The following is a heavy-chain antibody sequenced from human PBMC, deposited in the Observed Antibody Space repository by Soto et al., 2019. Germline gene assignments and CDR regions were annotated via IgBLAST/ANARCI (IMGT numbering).Heavy chain of an antibody. CDR1: GFTFSSYG. V-gene: IGHV3-33*08. D-gene: IGHD5-12*01. CDR3: ARDSKIVATSEGHYYYYGMDV. Sequence: SLRLSCEASGFTFSSYGMHWVRQAPGKGLEWVAVIWYDGSNKYYADSVRGRFTISRDNSKNTLYLQMNSLRAEDTAVYYCARDSKIVATSEGHYYYYGMDVWGQGTTVTVSS. J-gene: IGHJ6*02. CDR2: IWYDGSNK.